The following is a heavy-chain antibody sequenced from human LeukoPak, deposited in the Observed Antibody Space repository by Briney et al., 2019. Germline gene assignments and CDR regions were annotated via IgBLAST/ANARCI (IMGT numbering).Heavy chain of an antibody. D-gene: IGHD3-10*01. CDR1: GGSFSGYY. CDR3: ARAAGFNYYGSGSYYKN. CDR2: INHSGST. Sequence: KPSETLSLTCAVYGGSFSGYYWSWIRQPPGKGLEWIGEINHSGSTNYNPSLKSRVTISVDTSKNQFSLKLSSVTAADTAVYYCARAAGFNYYGSGSYYKNWGQGILVTVSS. J-gene: IGHJ4*02. V-gene: IGHV4-34*01.